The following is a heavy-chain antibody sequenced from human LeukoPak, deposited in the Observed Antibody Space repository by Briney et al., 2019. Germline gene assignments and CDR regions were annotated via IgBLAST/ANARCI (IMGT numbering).Heavy chain of an antibody. Sequence: SVKVSCKASGFTFTSSAMQWVRQARGQRLEWIGWIVVGSGNTNYAQKFQERVTITRDMSTSTAYMELSSLRSEDTAVYYCAADRRGYSYGYGYWGQRTLVTVSS. J-gene: IGHJ4*02. D-gene: IGHD5-18*01. CDR1: GFTFTSSA. CDR3: AADRRGYSYGYGY. CDR2: IVVGSGNT. V-gene: IGHV1-58*02.